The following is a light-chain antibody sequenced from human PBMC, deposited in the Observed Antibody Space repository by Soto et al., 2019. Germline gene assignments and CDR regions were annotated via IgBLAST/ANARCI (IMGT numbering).Light chain of an antibody. J-gene: IGLJ1*01. CDR3: SSYTNINTRACV. V-gene: IGLV2-14*01. Sequence: QSVLTQPASASGSPGQSITISCTGTSGDIGSYNRVSWYQQHPGKAPKLIIYEVTDRPSGVSNRFSGSKSGNTASLTISGLQAEDEAEYYCSSYTNINTRACVFGTGTKAPS. CDR1: SGDIGSYNR. CDR2: EVT.